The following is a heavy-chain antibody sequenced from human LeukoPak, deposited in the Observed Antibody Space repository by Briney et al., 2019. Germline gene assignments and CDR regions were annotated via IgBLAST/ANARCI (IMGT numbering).Heavy chain of an antibody. V-gene: IGHV3-9*01. J-gene: IGHJ4*02. D-gene: IGHD3-22*01. CDR2: ISWNSGST. CDR1: GFTFDDYA. CDR3: AKDMHRYGDSSDLDY. Sequence: GGSLRLSCAASGFTFDDYAMHWVRQAPGKGLEWVSGISWNSGSTGYADSVKGRFTISRDNAKNSLYLQMNSLRAEDTALYYCAKDMHRYGDSSDLDYWGQGTLVTVSS.